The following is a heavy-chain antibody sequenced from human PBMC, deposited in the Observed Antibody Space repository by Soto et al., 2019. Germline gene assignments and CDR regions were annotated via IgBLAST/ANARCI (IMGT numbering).Heavy chain of an antibody. J-gene: IGHJ4*02. CDR3: ARGGDSGAYYFDY. V-gene: IGHV3-48*03. CDR2: VSFSGSPI. Sequence: PGGSLRLSCAASGFTFSRYEMNWVRQAPGKGLEWVSYVSFSGSPIYYADSVKGRFTISRDNAKNSLYLQMNSLRAEDTAFYYCARGGDSGAYYFDYWGQGTLVTVSS. D-gene: IGHD3-16*01. CDR1: GFTFSRYE.